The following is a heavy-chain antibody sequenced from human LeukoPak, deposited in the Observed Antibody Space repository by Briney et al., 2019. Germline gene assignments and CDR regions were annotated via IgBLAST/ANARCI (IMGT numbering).Heavy chain of an antibody. V-gene: IGHV1-2*06. CDR1: GYTFTGYY. D-gene: IGHD2-2*01. Sequence: GASVKVSCKASGYTFTGYYMHWVRQAPGQGLEWMGRINPNSGGTNYAQKFQGRVTMTRDTSISTAYMGLSRLRSDDTAVYYCASFLGYCSSTSCPPHFDYWGQGTLVTVSS. J-gene: IGHJ4*02. CDR2: INPNSGGT. CDR3: ASFLGYCSSTSCPPHFDY.